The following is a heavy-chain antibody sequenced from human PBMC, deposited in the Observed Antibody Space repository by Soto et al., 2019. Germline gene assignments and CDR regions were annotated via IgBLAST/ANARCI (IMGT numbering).Heavy chain of an antibody. Sequence: QVQLQESGPGLVKPSETLSLTCTISRGSISTYYWSWIRQTPGKELEWIGYVYYSGYTNYNPSLNNRCTISVETSKNHFSLKLTSVTAADTAVYYCARSNGFYYDWFDPWGQGTLVTVSS. V-gene: IGHV4-59*01. CDR1: RGSISTYY. D-gene: IGHD3-22*01. CDR2: VYYSGYT. J-gene: IGHJ5*02. CDR3: ARSNGFYYDWFDP.